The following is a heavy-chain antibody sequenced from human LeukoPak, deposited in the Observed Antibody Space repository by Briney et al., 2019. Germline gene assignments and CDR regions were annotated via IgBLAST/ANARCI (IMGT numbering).Heavy chain of an antibody. Sequence: ASVKVSCKVSGYTLTELSMHCVRQAPGKGLEWMGGFDPEDGETIYAQKFQGRVTMTEDTSTDTAYMEQSSLRSEDTAVYYCATDLSNNYGKFDYWGQGTLVTVSS. CDR1: GYTLTELS. V-gene: IGHV1-24*01. CDR3: ATDLSNNYGKFDY. D-gene: IGHD3-16*01. CDR2: FDPEDGET. J-gene: IGHJ4*02.